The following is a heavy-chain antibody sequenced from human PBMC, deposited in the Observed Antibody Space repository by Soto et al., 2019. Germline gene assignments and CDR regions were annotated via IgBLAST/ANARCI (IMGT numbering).Heavy chain of an antibody. CDR2: LIPIFGTA. V-gene: IGHV1-69*12. CDR3: ASGHMAGHYGAFDI. Sequence: QVQLVQSGAEVKKPGSSVKVSCKASGGTFSSYAISWVRQAPGQGLEWMGGLIPIFGTANYAQKFQGRVTITEDQSTGTAYMELSSPRSEDTVVDYWASGHMAGHYGAFDIWGQGTMVTVSS. J-gene: IGHJ3*02. CDR1: GGTFSSYA. D-gene: IGHD4-17*01.